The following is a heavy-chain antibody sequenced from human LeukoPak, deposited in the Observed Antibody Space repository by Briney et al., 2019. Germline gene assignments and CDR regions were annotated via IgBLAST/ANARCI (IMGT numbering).Heavy chain of an antibody. CDR2: IYYSGST. CDR3: ARSGLTDYDILTGYYTNYYFDY. D-gene: IGHD3-9*01. Sequence: PSETLSLTCTVSGGSISSSSYYWGWIRQPPGKGLEWIGSIYYSGSTYYNPSLKSRVTISVDTSKNQFSLKLSSVTAADTAVYYCARSGLTDYDILTGYYTNYYFDYWGQGTLVTVSS. CDR1: GGSISSSSYY. J-gene: IGHJ4*02. V-gene: IGHV4-39*07.